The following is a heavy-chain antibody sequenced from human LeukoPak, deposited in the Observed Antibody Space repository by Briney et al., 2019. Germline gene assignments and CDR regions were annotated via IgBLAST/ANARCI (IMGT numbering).Heavy chain of an antibody. CDR1: GFTFSSYE. Sequence: GGSLRLSCAASGFTFSSYEMNWVRQAPGKGLEWVSAISVSGNTYHADSVKGRFTISRDSSKNTLYLQMNRLRAEDAAVYYCAKAPVTTCSGAYCYPFDYWGQGTLVTVSS. D-gene: IGHD2-21*01. J-gene: IGHJ4*02. CDR3: AKAPVTTCSGAYCYPFDY. CDR2: ISVSGNT. V-gene: IGHV3-23*01.